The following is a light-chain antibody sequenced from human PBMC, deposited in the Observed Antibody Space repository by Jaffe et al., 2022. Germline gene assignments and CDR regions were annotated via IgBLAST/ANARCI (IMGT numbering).Light chain of an antibody. CDR3: MQGTQWPRT. CDR1: QSLVHSDGNTY. Sequence: DIVMTQSPLSLPVTLGQPASISCRSSQSLVHSDGNTYFSWFQQRPGQSPRRLIYKVSNRDSGVPDRFSGSGSGTEFTLRISRVEAEDVGVYYCMQGTQWPRTFGQGTKVEIK. J-gene: IGKJ1*01. V-gene: IGKV2-30*02. CDR2: KVS.